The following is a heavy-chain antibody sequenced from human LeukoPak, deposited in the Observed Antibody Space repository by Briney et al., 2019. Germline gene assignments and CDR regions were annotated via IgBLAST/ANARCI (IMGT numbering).Heavy chain of an antibody. D-gene: IGHD3-9*01. CDR1: GGPFSGSS. J-gene: IGHJ6*04. CDR3: ASSPRGLRYFVFSGMDV. CDR2: INHSGST. V-gene: IGHV4-34*01. Sequence: KTSETLSLTCAAYGGPFSGSSWTWIRQPPGKGLKWIGEINHSGSTNYNPSLKSRVTISVDTSKNQFSLKLSSVTAADTAVYYCASSPRGLRYFVFSGMDVWGKGTTVTVSS.